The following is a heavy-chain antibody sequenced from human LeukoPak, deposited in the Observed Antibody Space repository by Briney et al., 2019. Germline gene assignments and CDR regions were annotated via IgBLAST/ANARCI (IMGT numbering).Heavy chain of an antibody. CDR1: GGSFSGYY. CDR3: ARMLLNWGHSSSWYVGYLDY. V-gene: IGHV4-34*01. J-gene: IGHJ4*02. Sequence: PSETLSLTCAVYGGSFSGYYWSWIRQPPGKGLEWIGEINHSGSTNYNPSLKSRVTISVDTSKNQFSLKLSSVTAADTAVYYCARMLLNWGHSSSWYVGYLDYWGQGTLVTVSS. CDR2: INHSGST. D-gene: IGHD6-13*01.